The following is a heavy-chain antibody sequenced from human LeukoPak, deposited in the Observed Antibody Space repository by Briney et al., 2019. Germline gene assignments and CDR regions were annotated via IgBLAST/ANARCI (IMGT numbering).Heavy chain of an antibody. CDR3: ARDSSSWHYFDY. J-gene: IGHJ4*02. CDR1: GFTFSDYY. CDR2: ISSSGSTI. V-gene: IGHV3-11*01. D-gene: IGHD6-13*01. Sequence: PGGSLRLSCAASGFTFSDYYMSWIRQAPGKGLEWVSYISSSGSTIYYADSVKGRVTISRDNAKNSLYLQMNSLRAEDTAVYYCARDSSSWHYFDYWGQGTLVTVSS.